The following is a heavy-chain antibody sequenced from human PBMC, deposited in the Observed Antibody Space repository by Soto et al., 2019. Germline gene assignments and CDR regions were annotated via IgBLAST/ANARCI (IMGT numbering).Heavy chain of an antibody. CDR1: GDSVSSNSAA. V-gene: IGHV6-1*01. CDR2: TYYRSKWYN. Sequence: SQTLSLTCAISGDSVSSNSAAWNWLRQSPSRGLEWLGRTYYRSKWYNDYAVSVKSRITISPDTSKNQFSLQLNSVTPEDTAVYYCAREKHYGDYHYYYYYGMDVWGQGTTVTGFS. J-gene: IGHJ6*02. CDR3: AREKHYGDYHYYYYYGMDV. D-gene: IGHD4-17*01.